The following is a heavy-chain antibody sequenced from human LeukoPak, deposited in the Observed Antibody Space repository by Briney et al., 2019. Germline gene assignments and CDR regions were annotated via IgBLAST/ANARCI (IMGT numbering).Heavy chain of an antibody. J-gene: IGHJ6*03. Sequence: SETLSLTCTVSGGSVSSYYWTWIRQPPGKGLEWIGYIYYSGSTNYNPSLKGRVTISVDTSKNQFSLNLSSVTAADTAVYYCASYPYYYCYYMDVWGKGTTVTISS. CDR2: IYYSGST. CDR1: GGSVSSYY. V-gene: IGHV4-59*02. CDR3: ASYPYYYCYYMDV.